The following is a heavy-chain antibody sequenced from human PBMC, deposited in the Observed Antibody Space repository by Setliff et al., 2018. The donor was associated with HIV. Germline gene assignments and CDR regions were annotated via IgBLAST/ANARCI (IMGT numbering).Heavy chain of an antibody. CDR2: IYYSGSS. V-gene: IGHV4-31*03. CDR3: ARTIQPSGSPFDF. J-gene: IGHJ4*02. D-gene: IGHD2-21*01. CDR1: GDSISSGGYY. Sequence: SSETLSLTCTVSGDSISSGGYYWSWIRQSPGKGLEWIGYIYYSGSSYYNPSLQSRITMSVETSMNQFSLRLTSVTAADTAIYYCARTIQPSGSPFDFWGQGMLVTVSS.